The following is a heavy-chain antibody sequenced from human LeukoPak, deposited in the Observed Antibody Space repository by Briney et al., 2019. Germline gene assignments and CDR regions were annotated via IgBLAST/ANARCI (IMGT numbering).Heavy chain of an antibody. V-gene: IGHV1-24*01. CDR2: FDPEDGET. CDR1: GYTLTELS. J-gene: IGHJ6*04. Sequence: GASVKVSCKVPGYTLTELSMHWVRQAPGKGLEWMGGFDPEDGETIYAQKFQGRVTMTEDTSTDTAYMELSSLRSEDTAVYYCATRYSYGYDYYYGMDVWGKGTTVTVSS. D-gene: IGHD5-18*01. CDR3: ATRYSYGYDYYYGMDV.